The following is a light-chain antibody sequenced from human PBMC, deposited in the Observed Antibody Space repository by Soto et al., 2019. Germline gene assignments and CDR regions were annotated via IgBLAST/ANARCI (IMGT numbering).Light chain of an antibody. CDR2: KAS. J-gene: IGKJ1*01. CDR3: QHYNSYSEA. V-gene: IGKV1-5*03. Sequence: IQMSQSPSSLSASVGDRVTIXXRASQTISSWLAWYQQKPGKAPKLXIYKASTLKRGVPSRFSGSGSGTEFTLTISSLQPDDFATYYCQHYNSYSEAFGQGTKVDIK. CDR1: QTISSW.